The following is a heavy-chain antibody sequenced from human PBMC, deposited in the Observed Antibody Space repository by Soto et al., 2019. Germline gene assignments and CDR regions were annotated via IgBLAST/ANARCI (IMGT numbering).Heavy chain of an antibody. D-gene: IGHD4-4*01. CDR1: GYTFTSYG. V-gene: IGHV1-18*01. CDR2: ISAYNGNT. J-gene: IGHJ4*02. CDR3: ARESKAVESPVTSPDLDY. Sequence: GSSVKVCCKASGYTFTSYGISWVRQAPGQGLEWMGWISAYNGNTNYAQKLQGRVTMTTDTSTSTAYMELRSLRSDDTAVYYCARESKAVESPVTSPDLDYWGQGTQVTVSS.